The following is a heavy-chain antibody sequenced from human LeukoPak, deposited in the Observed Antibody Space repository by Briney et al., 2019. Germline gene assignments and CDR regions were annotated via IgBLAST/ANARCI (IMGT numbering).Heavy chain of an antibody. Sequence: SETLSLTCTVSGGSISSSSYYWGWIRQPPGKGLEWIGSIYYSGSTYYNPSLKSRVTISVDTSKNQFSLKLSSVTAADTAVYYCARQGGGDSSSWCASGDWYFDLWGRGTLVTVSS. CDR3: ARQGGGDSSSWCASGDWYFDL. D-gene: IGHD6-13*01. CDR2: IYYSGST. V-gene: IGHV4-39*01. CDR1: GGSISSSSYY. J-gene: IGHJ2*01.